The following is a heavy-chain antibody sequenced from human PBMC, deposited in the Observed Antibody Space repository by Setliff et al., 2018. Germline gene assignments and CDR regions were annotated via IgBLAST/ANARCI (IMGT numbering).Heavy chain of an antibody. CDR3: ARTTGYRLEGDFDY. Sequence: ISCAASGFTFSNYYMTWIRQAPGKGLEWISYIHDSGNPTYYADSVKGRFTVSRDNAKNSLYLQMTSLRAEDTAIYYCARTTGYRLEGDFDYWGQGTLVTVSS. CDR2: IHDSGNPT. CDR1: GFTFSNYY. V-gene: IGHV3-11*01. D-gene: IGHD3-16*01. J-gene: IGHJ4*02.